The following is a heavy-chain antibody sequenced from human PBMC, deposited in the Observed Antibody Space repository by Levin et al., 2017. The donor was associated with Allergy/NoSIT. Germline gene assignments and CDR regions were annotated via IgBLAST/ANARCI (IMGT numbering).Heavy chain of an antibody. D-gene: IGHD4-17*01. Sequence: GESLKISCAASGLNLISYSMNWVRQAPGKGLEWVSSISSSSSYIYYADSVKGRFTISRDNAKNSLYLQMNSLRAEDTAAYYCARARYDYGDYRDSYFELWGRGTLVTVSS. V-gene: IGHV3-21*01. J-gene: IGHJ2*01. CDR1: GLNLISYS. CDR3: ARARYDYGDYRDSYFEL. CDR2: ISSSSSYI.